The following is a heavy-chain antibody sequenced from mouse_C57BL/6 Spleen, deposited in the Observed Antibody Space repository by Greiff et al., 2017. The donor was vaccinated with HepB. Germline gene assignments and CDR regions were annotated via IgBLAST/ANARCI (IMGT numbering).Heavy chain of an antibody. V-gene: IGHV1-81*01. J-gene: IGHJ4*01. CDR2: IYPRSGNT. D-gene: IGHD2-3*01. Sequence: QVQLQQSGAELARPGASVKLSCKASGYTFTSYGISWVKQRTGQGLEWIGEIYPRSGNTYYNEKFKGKATLTADKSSSTAYMELRSLTSAASAVYFCARESFYDGYYDYAMDYWGQGTSVTVSS. CDR3: ARESFYDGYYDYAMDY. CDR1: GYTFTSYG.